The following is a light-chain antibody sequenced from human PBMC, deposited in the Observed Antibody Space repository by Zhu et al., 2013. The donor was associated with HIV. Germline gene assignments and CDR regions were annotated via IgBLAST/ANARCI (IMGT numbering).Light chain of an antibody. V-gene: IGLV2-23*01. CDR2: EGS. CDR1: SNDL. J-gene: IGLJ3*02. CDR3: CSYAGSTTWV. Sequence: QSALTQPASVSGSPGQSITISCTGTSNDLASWYQRHPGKAPKLMIYEGSKRPSGVSNRFSGSKSGNTASLTISGLQAEDEADYYCCSYAGSTTWVFGGGTKLTVL.